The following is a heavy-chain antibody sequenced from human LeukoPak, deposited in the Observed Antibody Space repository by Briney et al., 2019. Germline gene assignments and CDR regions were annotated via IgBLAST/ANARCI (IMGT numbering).Heavy chain of an antibody. J-gene: IGHJ3*02. V-gene: IGHV3-7*01. CDR1: GFTFRSYW. Sequence: GGSLRLSXAASGFTFRSYWVSWVRQAPGKGLEWVANIKQDGSEKYYVDSVKGRFTISRDNAKNSLYLQMNSLRAEDTAVYYCARVPYGDDAFDIWGQGTMVTVSS. CDR3: ARVPYGDDAFDI. D-gene: IGHD4/OR15-4a*01. CDR2: IKQDGSEK.